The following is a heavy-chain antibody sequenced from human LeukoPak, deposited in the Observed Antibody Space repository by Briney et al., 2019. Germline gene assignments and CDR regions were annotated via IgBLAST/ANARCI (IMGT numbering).Heavy chain of an antibody. J-gene: IGHJ5*02. CDR3: AKDPQRYCSSTSCHNWFDP. CDR2: ISGSGGST. D-gene: IGHD2-2*01. V-gene: IGHV3-23*01. CDR1: GFTFSSYA. Sequence: GGSLRLSCAASGFTFSSYAMSWVRQAPGKGLEWVSAISGSGGSTYYADSVKGRFTISRDNSKNTLYLQMNSLRAEDTAVYYCAKDPQRYCSSTSCHNWFDPWGQGTLVTVSS.